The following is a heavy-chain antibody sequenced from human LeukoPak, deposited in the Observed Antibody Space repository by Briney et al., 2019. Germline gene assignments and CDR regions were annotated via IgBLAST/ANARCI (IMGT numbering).Heavy chain of an antibody. CDR3: ARWLQFQPFDY. CDR1: GYTFTSYD. CDR2: MNPNSGNT. Sequence: AASAKVSCKASGYTFTSYDINWVRQAAGQGLEWMGWMNPNSGNTGYAQKFQGRVTMTRNTSISTAYMELSSLRSEDTAVYYCARWLQFQPFDYWGQGTLVTVSS. V-gene: IGHV1-8*01. D-gene: IGHD5-24*01. J-gene: IGHJ4*02.